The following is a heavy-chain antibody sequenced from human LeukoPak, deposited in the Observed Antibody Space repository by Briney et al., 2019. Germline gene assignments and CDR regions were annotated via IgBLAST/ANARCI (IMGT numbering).Heavy chain of an antibody. J-gene: IGHJ4*02. V-gene: IGHV4-59*01. CDR1: GGSISSYY. CDR3: ASSATAGGWYDY. CDR2: IYYSGRT. D-gene: IGHD6-19*01. Sequence: PSETLSLTCTVSGGSISSYYWSWIRQPPGKGLEWIGYIYYSGRTNYNPSLKSRVTISVDTSKNQFSLKLSSVTAADTAVYYCASSATAGGWYDYWGQGTLVTVSS.